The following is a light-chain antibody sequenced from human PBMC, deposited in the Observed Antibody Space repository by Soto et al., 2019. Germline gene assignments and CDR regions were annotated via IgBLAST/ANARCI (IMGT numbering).Light chain of an antibody. J-gene: IGKJ1*01. Sequence: DIQMTQSPSTLSASVGDRVTITCRASQSISGWLAWYQQKPGKAPKFLIYKASSLVSGVPSRFSGSGSGTEFIFTLGSLQPDDFATYCCQQYYTYPAWTFGQGTQVEIK. CDR2: KAS. V-gene: IGKV1-5*03. CDR1: QSISGW. CDR3: QQYYTYPAWT.